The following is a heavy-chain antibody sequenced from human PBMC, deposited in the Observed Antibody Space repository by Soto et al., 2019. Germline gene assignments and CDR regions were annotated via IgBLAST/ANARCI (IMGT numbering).Heavy chain of an antibody. V-gene: IGHV3-11*03. D-gene: IGHD1-26*01. Sequence: PGGSLRLSCAASGFTFSDYYMSWIRQAPGKGLEWVSYISSSSSYTNYADSVKGRFTISRDNAKNSLYLQMNSLRAEDTAVYYCAAPGSYNADYYFDYWGQGTLVTVSS. CDR3: AAPGSYNADYYFDY. CDR2: ISSSSSYT. J-gene: IGHJ4*02. CDR1: GFTFSDYY.